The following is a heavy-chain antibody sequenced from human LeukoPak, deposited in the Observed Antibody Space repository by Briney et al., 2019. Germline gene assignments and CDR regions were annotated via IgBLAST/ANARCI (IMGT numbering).Heavy chain of an antibody. CDR1: GFTFSSYA. D-gene: IGHD3-3*01. Sequence: GGSLRLSCAASGFTFSSYAMSWVRQAPGKGLEWVSAISGSGGSTYYANSVKGRFTISRDNSKNTLYLQMNSLRAEDTAVYYCAREGCCYDFRSGHDALDVWGQGTLVTVSS. V-gene: IGHV3-23*01. CDR3: AREGCCYDFRSGHDALDV. J-gene: IGHJ3*01. CDR2: ISGSGGST.